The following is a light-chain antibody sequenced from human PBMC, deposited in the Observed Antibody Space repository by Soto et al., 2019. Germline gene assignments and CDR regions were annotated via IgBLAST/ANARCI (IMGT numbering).Light chain of an antibody. CDR2: GNS. J-gene: IGLJ3*02. Sequence: QSVLTQPPSVSGAPGQRVTISCTGSSSNIGARDDVHWYRQLPGTAPKLLIYGNSNRPSGVPDRFSGSRSGTSASLAITGLQAEDEADYYCQSYDSSLSGSVFGGGTKLTVL. CDR3: QSYDSSLSGSV. V-gene: IGLV1-40*01. CDR1: SSNIGARDD.